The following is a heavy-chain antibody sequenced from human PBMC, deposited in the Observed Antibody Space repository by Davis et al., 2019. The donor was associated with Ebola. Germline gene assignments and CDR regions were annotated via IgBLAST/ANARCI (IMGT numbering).Heavy chain of an antibody. D-gene: IGHD4-11*01. J-gene: IGHJ6*02. CDR2: IYTSGST. CDR1: GGSISRGSYY. V-gene: IGHV4-61*09. Sequence: SETLSLTCTVSGGSISRGSYYWSWIRQPAGKGLEWIGHIYTSGSTNYNPSLKSRVTMSLDTSKNQISLTLSSVTAADTAVYYCARTSYDYRTSHGMDVWGQGTTVTVSS. CDR3: ARTSYDYRTSHGMDV.